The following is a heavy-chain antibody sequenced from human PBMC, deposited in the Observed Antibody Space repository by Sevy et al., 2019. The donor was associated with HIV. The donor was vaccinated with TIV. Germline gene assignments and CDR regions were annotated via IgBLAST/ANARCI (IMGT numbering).Heavy chain of an antibody. V-gene: IGHV3-30*04. J-gene: IGHJ6*02. Sequence: GGSLRLSCAASGFSFSSYAMLWVRQAPGKGLDWVALILYDGSNKYYADSVKGRFTISRDNAKNTLYLQMNSLRPEDTAVYYCARDGRGGFAQSLDVWGQGTTVTVSS. D-gene: IGHD3-10*01. CDR3: ARDGRGGFAQSLDV. CDR1: GFSFSSYA. CDR2: ILYDGSNK.